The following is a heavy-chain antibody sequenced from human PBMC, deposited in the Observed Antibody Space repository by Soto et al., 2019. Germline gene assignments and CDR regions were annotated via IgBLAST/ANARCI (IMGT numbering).Heavy chain of an antibody. CDR2: TSNDGSKQ. D-gene: IGHD2-2*01. CDR3: ASVWFVVVKPAAPGLY. CDR1: GFTFSTYA. Sequence: QVQLVESGGGVVQPGRSLRLSCAACGFTFSTYAMHWVRQAPGKGLEWVGVTSNDGSKQYYGDCVKGRFTISRDNSKDTVYLQMNSLKPEDTAVYFWASVWFVVVKPAAPGLYWGQGTLVTVSS. V-gene: IGHV3-30-3*01. J-gene: IGHJ4*02.